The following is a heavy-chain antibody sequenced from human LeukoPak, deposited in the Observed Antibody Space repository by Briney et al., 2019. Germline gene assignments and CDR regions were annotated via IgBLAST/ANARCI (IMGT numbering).Heavy chain of an antibody. Sequence: GGSLRPACEAYGFTFSTYSMTWVRQTPAKGLEWVAALSGSGGSAYYADSVNGRFTVSRDNSKNMFYLQMNSLSADDTAVYYCAKNPNRSGWYQDYWGQGTLVTVSS. J-gene: IGHJ4*02. CDR2: LSGSGGSA. CDR3: AKNPNRSGWYQDY. D-gene: IGHD6-19*01. V-gene: IGHV3-23*01. CDR1: GFTFSTYS.